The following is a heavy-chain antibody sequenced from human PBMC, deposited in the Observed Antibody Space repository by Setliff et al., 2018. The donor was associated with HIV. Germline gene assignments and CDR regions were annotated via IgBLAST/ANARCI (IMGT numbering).Heavy chain of an antibody. V-gene: IGHV4-61*01. Sequence: PSETLSLTCTVSGDSVSSGSYYWSWIRQPPGKGLEWIGYIYYSGTTNYNPSLKSRVTISVDTSKNQISLRLSSVTAADTAMYYCVRDDYGYNGKGFDYWGPGTLVTVS. J-gene: IGHJ4*02. D-gene: IGHD4-17*01. CDR3: VRDDYGYNGKGFDY. CDR2: IYYSGTT. CDR1: GDSVSSGSYY.